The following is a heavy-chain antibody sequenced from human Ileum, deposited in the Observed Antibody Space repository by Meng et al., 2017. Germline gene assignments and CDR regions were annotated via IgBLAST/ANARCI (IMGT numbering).Heavy chain of an antibody. D-gene: IGHD6-13*01. Sequence: SETLSLTCAVYGGSFSGYYWSWIRQPPGKGLEWIGEINHSGSTNYNPSLKSRVTISVDTSKNQFSLKLSSVTAADTAVYYCARKEGSSWWFDYWGQGTLVTSPQ. CDR3: ARKEGSSWWFDY. CDR1: GGSFSGYY. V-gene: IGHV4-34*01. CDR2: INHSGST. J-gene: IGHJ4*02.